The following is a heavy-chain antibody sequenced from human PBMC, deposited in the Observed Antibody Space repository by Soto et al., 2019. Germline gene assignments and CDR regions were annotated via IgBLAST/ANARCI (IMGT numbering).Heavy chain of an antibody. J-gene: IGHJ4*02. CDR3: ARVAVDVPE. V-gene: IGHV1-2*02. CDR2: IDPKSGGT. Sequence: QLVQSGAEVKKPGASVRVSCKTSGPTFIAYYIHWVRQATGQGLEWMGWIDPKSGGTTYEQKFLGRVTMTRDTSINTAYMDLNRLTSDDTAVYYCARVAVDVPEWGQGPLITVSS. CDR1: GPTFIAYY. D-gene: IGHD5-12*01.